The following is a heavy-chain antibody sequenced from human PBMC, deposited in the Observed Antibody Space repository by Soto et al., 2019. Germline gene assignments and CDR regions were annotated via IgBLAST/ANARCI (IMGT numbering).Heavy chain of an antibody. Sequence: GGSLRLSCAASGFSFSDYYMSWIRQAPGKGLEWVSLISTSGSSTDYADSVKGRFTISRDNAKNSLSLQMNSLRADDTAVYYCAREVEDSGYDLAVRQYYYYMDVWGKGTTVTVSS. CDR3: AREVEDSGYDLAVRQYYYYMDV. CDR1: GFSFSDYY. V-gene: IGHV3-11*01. D-gene: IGHD5-12*01. J-gene: IGHJ6*03. CDR2: ISTSGSST.